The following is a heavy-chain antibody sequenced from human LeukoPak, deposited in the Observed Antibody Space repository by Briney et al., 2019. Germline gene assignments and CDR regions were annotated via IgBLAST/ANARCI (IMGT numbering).Heavy chain of an antibody. J-gene: IGHJ3*02. CDR1: GFTFSSYW. Sequence: QSGGSLRLSGAASGFTFSSYWMSWVRQAPGKGLEWVANIKQDGSEKYYVDSVKGRFTISRDNAKNSLYLQMNSLRAEDTAVYYCARDLARFGDFWSGFGDAFDIWGQGTMVTVSS. CDR3: ARDLARFGDFWSGFGDAFDI. V-gene: IGHV3-7*01. D-gene: IGHD3-3*01. CDR2: IKQDGSEK.